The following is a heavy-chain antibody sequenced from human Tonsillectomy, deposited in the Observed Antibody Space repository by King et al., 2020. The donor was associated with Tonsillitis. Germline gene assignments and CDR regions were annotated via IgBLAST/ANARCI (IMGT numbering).Heavy chain of an antibody. CDR3: ARDIGAAAGTSPGY. Sequence: VQLVQSGAEVEKPGASVKVSCKASGYTFTSYGINWVRQAPGQGLEWMGWISGYNGYTNYAQRLQGRVTMTTDTSTSTAYMELRSLRSDDTAMYYCARDIGAAAGTSPGYWGQGTLVTVSS. CDR1: GYTFTSYG. J-gene: IGHJ4*02. V-gene: IGHV1-18*01. D-gene: IGHD6-13*01. CDR2: ISGYNGYT.